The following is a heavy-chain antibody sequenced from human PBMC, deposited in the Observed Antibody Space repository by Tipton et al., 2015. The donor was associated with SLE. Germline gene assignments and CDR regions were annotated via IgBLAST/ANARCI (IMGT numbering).Heavy chain of an antibody. Sequence: TLSLTCTVSGGSISSYYWSWIRQPPGKGLEWIGYIYTSGSTNYNPSLKSRVTISVDTSKNQFSLKLSSVTAADTAVYYCARAEQQLTSGGYFDYWGQGTLVTVSS. CDR1: GGSISSYY. J-gene: IGHJ4*02. V-gene: IGHV4-4*09. D-gene: IGHD6-13*01. CDR3: ARAEQQLTSGGYFDY. CDR2: IYTSGST.